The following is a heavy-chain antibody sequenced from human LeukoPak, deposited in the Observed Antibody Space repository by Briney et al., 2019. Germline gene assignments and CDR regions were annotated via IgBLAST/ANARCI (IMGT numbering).Heavy chain of an antibody. Sequence: SETLSLTCTVSNYSISSDYSWGWIRQPPGKGLEWIGSIYHSGSTYYNPSLKSRVIISIDTSKNHFSLKLSSVTAADTALYYCARVVGQRAFDYWGQGTLVTVSS. CDR3: ARVVGQRAFDY. J-gene: IGHJ4*02. CDR2: IYHSGST. D-gene: IGHD2-21*01. V-gene: IGHV4-38-2*02. CDR1: NYSISSDYS.